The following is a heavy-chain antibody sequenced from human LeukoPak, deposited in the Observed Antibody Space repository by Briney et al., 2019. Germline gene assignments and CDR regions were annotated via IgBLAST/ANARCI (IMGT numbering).Heavy chain of an antibody. CDR3: ARVYLAVTTGYFDY. D-gene: IGHD4-17*01. J-gene: IGHJ4*02. CDR1: GGTFNNYA. CDR2: FIPIFGTA. V-gene: IGHV1-69*01. Sequence: GSSVKVSCKASGGTFNNYAICWVRQAPGQGLEWMGGFIPIFGTANYAQKFQGRVTITADESTSTAYMELSSLRSEDTAVYYCARVYLAVTTGYFDYWGQGTLVTVSS.